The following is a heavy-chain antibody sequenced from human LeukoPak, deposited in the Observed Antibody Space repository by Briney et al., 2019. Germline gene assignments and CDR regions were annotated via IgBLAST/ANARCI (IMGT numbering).Heavy chain of an antibody. J-gene: IGHJ6*03. V-gene: IGHV1-8*03. CDR3: AREAIAARHMDV. D-gene: IGHD6-6*01. CDR1: GYTFTSYD. CDR2: MNPNSGNT. Sequence: ASVKVSCKASGYTFTSYDINWVRQATGQGLEWMGWMNPNSGNTGCAQKFQGRVTITRNTSISTAYMELSSLRSEDTAVYYCAREAIAARHMDVWGKGTTVTVSS.